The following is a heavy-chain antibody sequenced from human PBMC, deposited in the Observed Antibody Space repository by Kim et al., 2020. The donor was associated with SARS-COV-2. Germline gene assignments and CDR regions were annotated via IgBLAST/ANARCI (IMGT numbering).Heavy chain of an antibody. V-gene: IGHV4-34*01. CDR3: ARDHSRWNQDPPGV. D-gene: IGHD1-1*01. Sequence: SQTLSLTCAVYGGSFSGYYWSWIRQPPGKGLEWIGEINHSGSTNYNPSLKSRVTISVDTSKNQFSLKLSSVTAADTAVYYCARDHSRWNQDPPGVWGQGTTVTVSS. CDR1: GGSFSGYY. J-gene: IGHJ6*02. CDR2: INHSGST.